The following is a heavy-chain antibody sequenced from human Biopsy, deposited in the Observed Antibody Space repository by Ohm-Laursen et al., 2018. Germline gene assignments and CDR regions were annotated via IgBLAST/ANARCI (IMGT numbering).Heavy chain of an antibody. J-gene: IGHJ6*02. CDR2: IIAPSGTT. V-gene: IGHV1-69*13. CDR1: GYTFTGYY. D-gene: IGHD3-22*01. Sequence: SVKVSCKTSGYTFTGYYIHWVRQAPGQGLEWLGVIIAPSGTTNNAQRFQGRLSITADESATSVYMELSSLTSEDTAVYYCARTGTYYHDSSLYYFYGLDLWGQGSTVTVFS. CDR3: ARTGTYYHDSSLYYFYGLDL.